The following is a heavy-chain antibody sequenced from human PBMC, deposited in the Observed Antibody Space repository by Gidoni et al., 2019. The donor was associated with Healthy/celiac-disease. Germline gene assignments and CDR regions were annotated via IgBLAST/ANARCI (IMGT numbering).Heavy chain of an antibody. CDR1: GGSISSYY. D-gene: IGHD3-3*01. Sequence: QVQLQESGPGLVKPSATLSLTCTVSGGSISSYYWSWIRQPPGKGLEWIGYIYYSGSTNYNPSLKSRVTISVDTSKNQFSLKLSSVTAADTAVYYCARAANEFWSGYYTGAWFDPWGQGTLVTVSS. V-gene: IGHV4-59*01. J-gene: IGHJ5*02. CDR3: ARAANEFWSGYYTGAWFDP. CDR2: IYYSGST.